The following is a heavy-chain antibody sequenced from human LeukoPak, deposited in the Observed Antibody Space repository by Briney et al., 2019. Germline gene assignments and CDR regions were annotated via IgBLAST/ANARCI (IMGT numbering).Heavy chain of an antibody. CDR3: AMTYYYDSSLHYFDY. J-gene: IGHJ4*02. D-gene: IGHD3-22*01. V-gene: IGHV4-34*01. Sequence: PSETLTLTCAVYGGSFSGYYWSWIRQPPGKGLEWIGEMNHSGSTNYNPSLKSRVTISVDTSKNQFSLKLSSVTAADTAVYYCAMTYYYDSSLHYFDYWGQGTLVTVSS. CDR1: GGSFSGYY. CDR2: MNHSGST.